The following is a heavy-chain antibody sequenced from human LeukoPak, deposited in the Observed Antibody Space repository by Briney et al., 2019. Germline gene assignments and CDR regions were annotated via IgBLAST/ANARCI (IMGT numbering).Heavy chain of an antibody. J-gene: IGHJ4*02. V-gene: IGHV3-64D*06. Sequence: PGGSLRLSCTASGFTLSSYAMHWVRQAPGKGLEYVSAISSNGGSTYYADSVKGRFTISRDNSKNTRYLQMSSLRAEDTAVYYCVKEGDYYDSGGYYDYWGRGTLVTVSS. CDR2: ISSNGGST. CDR3: VKEGDYYDSGGYYDY. D-gene: IGHD3-22*01. CDR1: GFTLSSYA.